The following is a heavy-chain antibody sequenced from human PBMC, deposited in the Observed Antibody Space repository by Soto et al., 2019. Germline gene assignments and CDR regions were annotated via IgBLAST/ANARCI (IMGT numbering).Heavy chain of an antibody. V-gene: IGHV4-34*01. Sequence: SETLSLTCAVYGGSFSGYYWSWIRQPPGKGLEWIGEINHSGSTNYNPSLKSRVTISVDTSKNQFSLKLSSVTAADTAVYYCARGTRGDCSSTTCLTSDIWGQGTMVTVSS. CDR3: ARGTRGDCSSTTCLTSDI. J-gene: IGHJ3*02. CDR2: INHSGST. CDR1: GGSFSGYY. D-gene: IGHD2-2*01.